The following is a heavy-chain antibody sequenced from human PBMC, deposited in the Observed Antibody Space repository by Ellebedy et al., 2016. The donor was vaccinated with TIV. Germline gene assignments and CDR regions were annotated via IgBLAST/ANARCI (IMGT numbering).Heavy chain of an antibody. CDR3: ARVLVTAQSDY. D-gene: IGHD2-21*02. CDR2: FSGFNGDT. V-gene: IGHV1-18*04. J-gene: IGHJ4*02. CDR1: GYTFTSYS. Sequence: ASVKFSCXTSGYTFTSYSINWVRQAPGQGLEWMGWFSGFNGDTNFAQQFQGRVTLTTDTSTSTAYMELRSLRPDDTAVYFCARVLVTAQSDYWGQGTLVTVSS.